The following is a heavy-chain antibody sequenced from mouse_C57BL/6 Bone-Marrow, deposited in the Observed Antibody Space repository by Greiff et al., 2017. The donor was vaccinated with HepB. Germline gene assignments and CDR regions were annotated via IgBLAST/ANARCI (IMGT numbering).Heavy chain of an antibody. CDR3: ARDYGSSYRYFDY. V-gene: IGHV5-17*01. Sequence: EVKLMESGGGLVKPGGSLKLSCAASGFTFSDYGMHWVRQAPEKGLEWVAYLSSGSSTIYYADTVKGRFTISRDNAKNTLFLQMTSLRSEDTAMYYCARDYGSSYRYFDYWGQGTTLTVSS. CDR2: LSSGSSTI. D-gene: IGHD1-1*01. J-gene: IGHJ2*01. CDR1: GFTFSDYG.